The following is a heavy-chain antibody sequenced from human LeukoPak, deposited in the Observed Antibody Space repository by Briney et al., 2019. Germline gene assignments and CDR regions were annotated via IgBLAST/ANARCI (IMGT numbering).Heavy chain of an antibody. J-gene: IGHJ4*02. CDR1: GFTFSSYA. CDR2: ISGSGGST. CDR3: AETAAGVVAATALGY. V-gene: IGHV3-23*01. D-gene: IGHD2-15*01. Sequence: GGSVRLSCAASGFTFSSYAMSWVRQPPGKGLEWVSAISGSGGSTYHADSVKGRFTISRDNSKNTLYLQMNSLRAEDTAVYYCAETAAGVVAATALGYWGQGTVVTVSS.